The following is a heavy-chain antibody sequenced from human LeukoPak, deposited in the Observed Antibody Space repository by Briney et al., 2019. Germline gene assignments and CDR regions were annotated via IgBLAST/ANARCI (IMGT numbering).Heavy chain of an antibody. Sequence: GGSLRLSXAASGFTFSSYSMNWVRQAPGKGLEWVSYISSSSSTIYYADSVKGRFTISRDNAKNSLYLQMNSLRAEDTAVYYCARDQGYYGSGSYYPDYWGQGTLVTVSS. D-gene: IGHD3-10*01. J-gene: IGHJ4*02. CDR3: ARDQGYYGSGSYYPDY. CDR1: GFTFSSYS. CDR2: ISSSSSTI. V-gene: IGHV3-48*01.